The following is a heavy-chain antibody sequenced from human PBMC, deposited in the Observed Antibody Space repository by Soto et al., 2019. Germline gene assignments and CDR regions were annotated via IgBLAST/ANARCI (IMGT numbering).Heavy chain of an antibody. CDR3: ARARGISFGHNYFDH. D-gene: IGHD5-18*01. CDR1: GYTFSSYH. CDR2: INPFYSET. Sequence: GASVKVSCKASGYTFSSYHMHWVRQAPGQGLEWMGVINPFYSETRYAQKFQGRVTMTRDTSTSTVYMELSSLRSEDTAVYYCARARGISFGHNYFDHWGQGTLVTVSS. J-gene: IGHJ5*02. V-gene: IGHV1-46*01.